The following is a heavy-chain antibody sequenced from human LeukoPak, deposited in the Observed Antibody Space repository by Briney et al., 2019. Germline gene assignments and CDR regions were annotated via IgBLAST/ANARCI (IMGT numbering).Heavy chain of an antibody. D-gene: IGHD2-15*01. J-gene: IGHJ4*02. Sequence: PSETLSLTCTVSGGSISSYYWSWIRQPPGKGLEWIGYIYYSGSTNYNPSLKSRVTISVDTSKNQFSLKLSSVTAADTAVYYCATLSGYCSGGSSACSDYWGQGTLVTVSS. CDR3: ATLSGYCSGGSSACSDY. V-gene: IGHV4-59*01. CDR2: IYYSGST. CDR1: GGSISSYY.